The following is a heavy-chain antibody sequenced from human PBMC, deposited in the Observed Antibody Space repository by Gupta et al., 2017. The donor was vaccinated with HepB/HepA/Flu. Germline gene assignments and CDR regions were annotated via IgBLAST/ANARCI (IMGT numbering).Heavy chain of an antibody. D-gene: IGHD4-17*01. CDR1: GFTFSSYA. J-gene: IGHJ6*02. CDR3: ARDPDGDYPKLGGMDV. V-gene: IGHV3-30-3*01. Sequence: QVQLVESGGGVFHPGRSLRLSCAASGFTFSSYAMHWVRQAPGKGLEWVAVISYDGSNKYYADSGKGRFTISRDNSKNTLYLQMNRLRAEDTAVYYCARDPDGDYPKLGGMDVGGQGTTVTVSS. CDR2: ISYDGSNK.